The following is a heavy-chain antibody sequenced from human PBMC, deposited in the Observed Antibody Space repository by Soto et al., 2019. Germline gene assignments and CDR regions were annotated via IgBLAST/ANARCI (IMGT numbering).Heavy chain of an antibody. Sequence: SETLSLTCTVSNGYISTYYWTLVRQPPGKGLEWIGYVYYSGSSNYNPSLKSRVGMSIDTSKNQFSLELKSVTAADTATYYCVKDYLLAGFDTWGQGILVTVSS. CDR2: VYYSGSS. D-gene: IGHD6-19*01. CDR3: VKDYLLAGFDT. CDR1: NGYISTYY. J-gene: IGHJ5*02. V-gene: IGHV4-59*01.